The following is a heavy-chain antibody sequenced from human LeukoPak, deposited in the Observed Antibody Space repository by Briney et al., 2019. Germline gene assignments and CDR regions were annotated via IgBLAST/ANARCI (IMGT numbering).Heavy chain of an antibody. D-gene: IGHD3-22*01. J-gene: IGHJ4*02. Sequence: GGSPRLSCAASGFTFSSYAMSWVRQAPGKGLEWVSAISGSGGSTYFADSVKGRFTISRDNSKNTLYLQMNSLRAEDTAVYYCAKGDRGYYYDSSGAPIDYWGQGTLVTVSS. CDR2: ISGSGGST. CDR3: AKGDRGYYYDSSGAPIDY. V-gene: IGHV3-23*01. CDR1: GFTFSSYA.